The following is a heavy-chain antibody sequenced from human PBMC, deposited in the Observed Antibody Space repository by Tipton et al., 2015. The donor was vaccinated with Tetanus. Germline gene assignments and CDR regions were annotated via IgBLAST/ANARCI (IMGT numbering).Heavy chain of an antibody. CDR3: ARDRGDYIYYGMDV. J-gene: IGHJ6*02. CDR2: IDPNSGDT. Sequence: QLVQSGAELKKPGASVKVSCTASGYTFTGYYMYWVRQAPGQGLEWVGWIDPNSGDTIYAQNFQGRVTMTRDPSISTVYMELSRLRSDDTAVYYCARDRGDYIYYGMDVWGPGTTVTVSS. D-gene: IGHD3-22*01. CDR1: GYTFTGYY. V-gene: IGHV1-2*02.